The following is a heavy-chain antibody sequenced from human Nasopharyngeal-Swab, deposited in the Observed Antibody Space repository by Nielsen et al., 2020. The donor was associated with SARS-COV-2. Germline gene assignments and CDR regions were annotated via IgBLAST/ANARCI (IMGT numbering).Heavy chain of an antibody. J-gene: IGHJ6*03. CDR2: ISYDGSNK. Sequence: GESLKISCAASGFTFSSYGMHWVRQAPGKGLEWVAVISYDGSNKYYADSVKGRFTISRDNSKNTLYLQMNSLRAEDTAVYYCAKAGDYCDYSAHYYMDVWGNGTTVTVSS. CDR1: GFTFSSYG. D-gene: IGHD4-17*01. CDR3: AKAGDYCDYSAHYYMDV. V-gene: IGHV3-30*18.